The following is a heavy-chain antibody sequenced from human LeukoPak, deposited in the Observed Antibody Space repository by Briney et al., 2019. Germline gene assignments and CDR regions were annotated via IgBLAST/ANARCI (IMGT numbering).Heavy chain of an antibody. J-gene: IGHJ4*02. CDR1: GFTFSTYA. CDR3: ARDFGSRLYYFDY. V-gene: IGHV3-23*01. Sequence: PGGSLRLSCAASGFTFSTYALSWVRQAPGKGLEWVSAISGSGDYSYYTDSVKGRFTISRDNSKNTLFLHMDSLRADDTAVYYCARDFGSRLYYFDYWGQGTLVTVSS. CDR2: ISGSGDYS. D-gene: IGHD6-13*01.